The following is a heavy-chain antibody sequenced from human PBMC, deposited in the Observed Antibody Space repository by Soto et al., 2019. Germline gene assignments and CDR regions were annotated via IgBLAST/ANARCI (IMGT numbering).Heavy chain of an antibody. J-gene: IGHJ4*02. V-gene: IGHV3-23*01. Sequence: GGSLRLSCATSGVPFCSYAMSWVRQAPGKGLEWVSAISGSGGSTYYADSVKGRFTISRDNSKNTLYLQMNSLRAEDTAVYYCASSSGWSSPTLDYWGQGTLVTVSS. D-gene: IGHD6-19*01. CDR1: GVPFCSYA. CDR3: ASSSGWSSPTLDY. CDR2: ISGSGGST.